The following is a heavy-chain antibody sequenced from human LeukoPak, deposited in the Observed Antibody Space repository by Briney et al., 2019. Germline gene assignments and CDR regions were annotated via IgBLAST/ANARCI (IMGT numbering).Heavy chain of an antibody. D-gene: IGHD3-22*01. CDR2: IYPGDSDT. J-gene: IGHJ4*02. CDR1: GYTFTTYW. Sequence: GESLKISCKGSGYTFTTYWVSCVRQMPGKGLEWMGIIYPGDSDTRYSPSFEGQVTISADKSISTAYLQWNSLKASDTAMYYCARHGSGGFYDSSAYYYYLDSWGQGSLVTVSS. CDR3: ARHGSGGFYDSSAYYYYLDS. V-gene: IGHV5-51*01.